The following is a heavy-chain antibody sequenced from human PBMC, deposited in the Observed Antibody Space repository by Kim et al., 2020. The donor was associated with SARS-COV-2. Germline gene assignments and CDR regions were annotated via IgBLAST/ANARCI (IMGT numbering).Heavy chain of an antibody. CDR1: GFTFRSYA. CDR2: ISGSGGDT. CDR3: AKSYYSGSGTYLPYDD. D-gene: IGHD3-10*01. J-gene: IGHJ4*02. V-gene: IGHV3-23*01. Sequence: GGSLRLSCAASGFTFRSYAMSWVRQASGKGLEWVSGISGSGGDTYYADSVKGRFTLSRDNSKNTLFLQMNSRRDEDTAVYYCAKSYYSGSGTYLPYDDWGQGTLVTVSS.